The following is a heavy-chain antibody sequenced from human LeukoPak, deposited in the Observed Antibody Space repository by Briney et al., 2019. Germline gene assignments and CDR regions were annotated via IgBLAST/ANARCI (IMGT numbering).Heavy chain of an antibody. J-gene: IGHJ4*02. CDR1: GGSFSGYY. V-gene: IGHV4-34*01. CDR2: INHSGST. Sequence: PSETLSLTCAVYGGSFSGYYRSWIRQPPGKGLEWIGEINHSGSTNYNPSLKSRVTISVDTSKNQFSLKLSSVTAADTAVYYCASRVFDYWGQGTLVTVSS. CDR3: ASRVFDY.